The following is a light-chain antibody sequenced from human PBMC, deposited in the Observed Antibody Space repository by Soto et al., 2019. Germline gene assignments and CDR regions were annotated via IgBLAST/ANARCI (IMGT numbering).Light chain of an antibody. J-gene: IGKJ2*01. CDR2: GAS. V-gene: IGKV3-20*01. CDR3: QQYGNSLMYT. CDR1: QSVSNY. Sequence: DIVLTQSPGTLSLSPGERATLSCRASQSVSNYLAWYQQKPGQAPRLLIYGASSRATGIPDRFSGSGSGTDFTLTISGLEPEDFAVYYCQQYGNSLMYTFGQGTKLEIK.